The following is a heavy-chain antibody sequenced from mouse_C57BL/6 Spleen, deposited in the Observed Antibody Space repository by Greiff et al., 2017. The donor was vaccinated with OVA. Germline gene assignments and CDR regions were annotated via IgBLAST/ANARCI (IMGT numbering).Heavy chain of an antibody. J-gene: IGHJ2*01. Sequence: QVHVKQPGAELVMPGASVKLSCKASGYTFTSYWMHWVKQRPGQGLEWIGEIDPSDSYTNYNQKFKGKSTLTVDKSSSTAYMQLSSLTSEDSAVYYCARVYGSSRDYFDYWGQGTTLTVSS. V-gene: IGHV1-69*01. CDR2: IDPSDSYT. CDR1: GYTFTSYW. CDR3: ARVYGSSRDYFDY. D-gene: IGHD1-1*01.